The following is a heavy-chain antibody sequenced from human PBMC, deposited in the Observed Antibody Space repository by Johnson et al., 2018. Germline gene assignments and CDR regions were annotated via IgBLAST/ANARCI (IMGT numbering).Heavy chain of an antibody. Sequence: QVELQESGPGLVKPSETLSPTCSVSGGSIRSDYWSWIRQPPGQGLEWIGYIYYTGSTNYNPSLQNRVTISVDTSKNQFPLKMSSVTAADPAVYYCARDRQSYYDSYMDVWGKGTTVTVSS. CDR2: IYYTGST. CDR1: GGSIRSDY. J-gene: IGHJ6*03. CDR3: ARDRQSYYDSYMDV. V-gene: IGHV4-59*01. D-gene: IGHD3-10*01.